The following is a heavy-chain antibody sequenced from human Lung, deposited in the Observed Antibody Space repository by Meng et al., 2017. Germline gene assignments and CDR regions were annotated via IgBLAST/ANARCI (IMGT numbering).Heavy chain of an antibody. CDR3: SGHVDY. J-gene: IGHJ4*01. CDR1: GFTFSNAW. Sequence: VQLVESWGVFVKPGGSLRLSCAASGFTFSNAWMTWVRQAPGKGLEWIGRMKSNVDGGTVDYAAAVKGRFFISRDDSENTFYLQMNSLKTEDTAVYYCSGHVDYWGHGTLVTVSS. V-gene: IGHV3-15*01. CDR2: MKSNVDGGTV.